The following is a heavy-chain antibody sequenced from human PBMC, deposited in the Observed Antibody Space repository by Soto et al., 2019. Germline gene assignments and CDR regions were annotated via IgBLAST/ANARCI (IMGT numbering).Heavy chain of an antibody. V-gene: IGHV4-30-2*01. Sequence: SETLSLTYAVSGGSISSGGYSWSWIRQPPGKGLEWIGYIYHSGSTYYNPSLKSRVTISVDRSKSQFSLKLSSVTAADTAVYYCARVPDRWGQGTLVTVSS. CDR1: GGSISSGGYS. J-gene: IGHJ5*02. D-gene: IGHD2-2*01. CDR3: ARVPDR. CDR2: IYHSGST.